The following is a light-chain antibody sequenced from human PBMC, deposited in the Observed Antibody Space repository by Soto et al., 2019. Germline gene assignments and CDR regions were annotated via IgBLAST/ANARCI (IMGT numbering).Light chain of an antibody. V-gene: IGKV3-20*01. CDR1: QSVSSSY. CDR2: GAS. CDR3: QQYDSSPIT. J-gene: IGKJ5*01. Sequence: EIVLTQSPGTLSLSPGARAPLSCRASQSVSSSYLAWYQQKPGQAPSLLIYGASRRATGIPDRFSGSGSGTDFTLTISRLEPEDFAVYYCQQYDSSPITFGQGTRLEI.